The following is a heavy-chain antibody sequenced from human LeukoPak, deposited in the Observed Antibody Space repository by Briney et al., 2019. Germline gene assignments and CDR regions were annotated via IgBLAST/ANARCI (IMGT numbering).Heavy chain of an antibody. CDR1: GFTFISYW. CDR3: ARGVVAVAGTRTGDY. J-gene: IGHJ4*02. CDR2: IKQDGSEK. D-gene: IGHD6-19*01. Sequence: GGSLRLSCAASGFTFISYWMSWVRQAPGKGLEWVANIKQDGSEKYYVDSVKGRFTISRDNAKNSLYLQMNSLRAEDTAVYYCARGVVAVAGTRTGDYWGQGTLVTVSS. V-gene: IGHV3-7*01.